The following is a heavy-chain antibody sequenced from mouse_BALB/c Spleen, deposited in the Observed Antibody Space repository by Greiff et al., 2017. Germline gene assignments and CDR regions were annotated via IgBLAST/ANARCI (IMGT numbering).Heavy chain of an antibody. V-gene: IGHV3-6*02. CDR2: ISYDGSN. D-gene: IGHD2-3*01. Sequence: ESGPGLVKPSQSLSLTCSVTGYSITSGYYWNWIRQFPGNKLEWMGYISYDGSNNYNPSLKNRISITRDTSKNQFFLKLNSVTTEDTATYYCASVYDGYPYFDYWGQGTTLTVSS. CDR3: ASVYDGYPYFDY. J-gene: IGHJ2*01. CDR1: GYSITSGYY.